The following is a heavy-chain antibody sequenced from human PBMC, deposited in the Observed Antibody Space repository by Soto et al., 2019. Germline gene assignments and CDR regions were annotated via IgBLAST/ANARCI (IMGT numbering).Heavy chain of an antibody. J-gene: IGHJ5*02. CDR1: GFTFNNYA. D-gene: IGHD3-22*01. V-gene: IGHV3-23*01. CDR3: ARYLYYYDSSGYPSGCWFDP. CDR2: ISRSGDNT. Sequence: PGGSLRLSCAASGFTFNNYALNWVRQAPGKGLEWASTISRSGDNTHYSESVKGRFTISRDNSKNTLYLQMNSLRAEDTAVYYCARYLYYYDSSGYPSGCWFDPWGQGTLVTVSS.